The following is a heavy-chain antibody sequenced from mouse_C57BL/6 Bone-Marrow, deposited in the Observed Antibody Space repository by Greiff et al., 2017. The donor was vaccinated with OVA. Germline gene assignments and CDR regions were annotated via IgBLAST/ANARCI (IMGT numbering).Heavy chain of an antibody. CDR2: IDPETGGT. CDR3: TRSDYYGSSSWFAY. J-gene: IGHJ3*01. Sequence: QVQLKESGAELVRPGASVTLSCKASGYTFTDYEMHWVKQTPVHGLEWIGAIDPETGGTAYNQKFKGKAILTADKSSSTAYMELRSLTSEDSAVYYCTRSDYYGSSSWFAYWGQGTLVTVSA. CDR1: GYTFTDYE. D-gene: IGHD1-1*01. V-gene: IGHV1-15*01.